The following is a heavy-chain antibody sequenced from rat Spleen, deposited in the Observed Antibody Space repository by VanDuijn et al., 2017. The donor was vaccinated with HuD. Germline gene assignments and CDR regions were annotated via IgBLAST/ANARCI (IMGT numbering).Heavy chain of an antibody. D-gene: IGHD1-12*01. J-gene: IGHJ2*01. Sequence: QVQLKESGPGLVQPSQTLSLTYTVSWVRQPPGKGLEWIAAMSGGRSTYYNSALESRLSISGDSSKSQVFLKMNSLQTEDTAMYFCARSNGYDPFHYWGHGVMVTVSS. CDR3: ARSNGYDPFHY. CDR2: MSGGRST. V-gene: IGHV2-6*01.